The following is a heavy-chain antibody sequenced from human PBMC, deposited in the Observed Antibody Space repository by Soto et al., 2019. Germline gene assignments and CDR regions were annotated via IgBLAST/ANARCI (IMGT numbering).Heavy chain of an antibody. Sequence: HVQLQESGPGLVRPSETLSLSCTVSGVSIRGYYWSWIRQSPGKGLEWVGYVFYRGTTSYNPSLKSRVTISADSSKNQLSLRLSSVTAADTAVYYCARNEYTGVWYPFDFWGQGILVTVSS. CDR2: VFYRGTT. D-gene: IGHD6-19*01. CDR1: GVSIRGYY. CDR3: ARNEYTGVWYPFDF. V-gene: IGHV4-59*08. J-gene: IGHJ4*02.